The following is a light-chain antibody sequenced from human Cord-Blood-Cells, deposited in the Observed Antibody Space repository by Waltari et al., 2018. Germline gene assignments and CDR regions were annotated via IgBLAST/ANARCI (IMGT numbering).Light chain of an antibody. CDR3: CSYAGSSTCHVV. CDR2: EGS. V-gene: IGLV2-23*01. CDR1: SSDVWSYNL. J-gene: IGLJ2*01. Sequence: QSALTQPASVSGSPGQSITISCTGTSSDVWSYNLVSWYQQHPGKAPKPLIYEGSKRPSGVSNRFSGSKSGNTASLTISGLQAEDEADYYCCSYAGSSTCHVVFGGGTKLTVL.